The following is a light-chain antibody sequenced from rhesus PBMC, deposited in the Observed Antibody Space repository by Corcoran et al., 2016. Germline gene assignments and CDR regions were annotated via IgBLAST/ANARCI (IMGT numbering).Light chain of an antibody. V-gene: IGKV3-10*01. Sequence: ILTQSPATLYLSPGERATLSCRASQSVSTYLAWYQQKPGQAPRLHNYSASSRATDIPDRFSGSGSGTDLRLTYSNLEPEDVGIYHCYQHSSGYSFGQGTKVEIK. J-gene: IGKJ2*01. CDR3: YQHSSGYS. CDR1: QSVSTY. CDR2: SAS.